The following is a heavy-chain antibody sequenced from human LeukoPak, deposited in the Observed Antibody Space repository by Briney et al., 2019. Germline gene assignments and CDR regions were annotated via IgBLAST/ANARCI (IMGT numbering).Heavy chain of an antibody. D-gene: IGHD2-8*01. J-gene: IGHJ6*02. CDR3: ARERVMGPVYYYYGMDV. V-gene: IGHV1-2*06. Sequence: ASVKVSCKASGYTFTSYYMHWVRQAPGQGLEWMGRINPNSGGTNYAQKFQGRVTMTRDTSISTAYMELSRLRSDDTAAYYCARERVMGPVYYYYGMDVWGQGTTVTVSS. CDR2: INPNSGGT. CDR1: GYTFTSYY.